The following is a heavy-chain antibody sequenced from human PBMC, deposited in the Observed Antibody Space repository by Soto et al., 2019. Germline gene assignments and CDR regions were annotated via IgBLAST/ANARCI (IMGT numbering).Heavy chain of an antibody. CDR1: GFSVSSDY. CDR3: TRAGSDPGNFYISNYYAMDV. D-gene: IGHD3-10*01. CDR2: IYSGGDT. Sequence: GGSLRLSCAASGFSVSSDYMSWVRQAPGKGLEWVSLIYSGGDTYYADSVKGRFTISRDISSNTIYLHMTSLRADDTAIYYCTRAGSDPGNFYISNYYAMDVWGRGTTVTDSS. J-gene: IGHJ6*02. V-gene: IGHV3-53*01.